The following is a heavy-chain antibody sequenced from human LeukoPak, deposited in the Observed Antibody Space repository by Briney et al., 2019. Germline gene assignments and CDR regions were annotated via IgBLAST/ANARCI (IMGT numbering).Heavy chain of an antibody. CDR2: IKQDGSEK. D-gene: IGHD1-26*01. CDR1: GFTFSSYW. J-gene: IGHJ6*02. Sequence: GGSLRLSCAASGFTFSSYWMSWVRQAPGKGLEWVANIKQDGSEKYYVDSVKGRFTISRDNAKNSLYLQMNSLRAEDTALYYCAKEKRYSGSYYYYGMDVWGQGTTVTVSS. V-gene: IGHV3-7*03. CDR3: AKEKRYSGSYYYYGMDV.